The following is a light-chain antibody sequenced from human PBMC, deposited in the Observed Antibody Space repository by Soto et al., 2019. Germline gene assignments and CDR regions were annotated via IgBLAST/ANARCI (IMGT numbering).Light chain of an antibody. CDR3: CSYAGSSNV. CDR2: EGS. Sequence: QSALTQPASVSGSPGQSFTISCTGTSSDVGSYNLVSWYQQHPGKAPKLMIYEGSKRPSGVSNRFSGSKSGNTASLTISGLQAEDEADYYCCSYAGSSNVFGTGTKLTVL. V-gene: IGLV2-23*01. CDR1: SSDVGSYNL. J-gene: IGLJ1*01.